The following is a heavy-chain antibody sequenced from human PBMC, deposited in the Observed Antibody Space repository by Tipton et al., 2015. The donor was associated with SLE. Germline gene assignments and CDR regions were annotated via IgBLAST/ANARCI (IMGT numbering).Heavy chain of an antibody. J-gene: IGHJ4*02. CDR2: IYSTGDI. V-gene: IGHV4-61*02. Sequence: TLSLTCTVSGGSMTTGSYFWTWIRQPAGKGPEYIGRIYSTGDINYNPSLKSRVTISVDTSKNQFSLKLSSVTAADTAVYYCARVLGVVKSYYMDVWGQGTLVTVSS. CDR1: GGSMTTGSYF. CDR3: ARVLGVVKSYYMDV. D-gene: IGHD3-3*01.